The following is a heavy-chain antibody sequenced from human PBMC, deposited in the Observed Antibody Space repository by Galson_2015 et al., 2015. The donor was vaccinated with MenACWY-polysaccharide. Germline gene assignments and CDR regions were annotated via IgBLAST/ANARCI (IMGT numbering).Heavy chain of an antibody. CDR1: GVTLSNYG. CDR3: ARGSNIWKYLDY. J-gene: IGHJ4*02. CDR2: ISDRVDST. D-gene: IGHD2/OR15-2a*01. V-gene: IGHV3-23*01. Sequence: LRLSCAGSGVTLSNYGMSWVRQAPGEGLEGVSVISDRVDSTHYADSAKGRFTVSRDNSRNTLYLQMNSLRGDDTAVYFCARGSNIWKYLDYWGQGALVTVSA.